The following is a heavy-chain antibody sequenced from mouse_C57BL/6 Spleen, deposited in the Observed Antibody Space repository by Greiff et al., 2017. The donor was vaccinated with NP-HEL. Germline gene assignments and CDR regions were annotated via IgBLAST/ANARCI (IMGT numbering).Heavy chain of an antibody. CDR1: GFTFSSYT. J-gene: IGHJ4*01. V-gene: IGHV5-9*01. CDR2: LSGGGGNT. Sequence: EVMLVESGGGLVKPGGSLKLSCAASGFTFSSYTMSWVRQTPEKRLEWVATLSGGGGNTYYPDSVKGRFTISRDNAKNTLYLQMSSLRSEDTALYYCARLIYYYGSSHYYAMDDWGQGTSVTVSS. D-gene: IGHD1-1*01. CDR3: ARLIYYYGSSHYYAMDD.